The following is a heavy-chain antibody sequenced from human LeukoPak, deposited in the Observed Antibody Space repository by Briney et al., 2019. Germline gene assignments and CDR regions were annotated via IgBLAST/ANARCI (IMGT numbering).Heavy chain of an antibody. V-gene: IGHV1-18*04. CDR3: ARDCNTSCCPPFNY. J-gene: IGHJ4*02. Sequence: GASVKVSCKPSGYTFTSYGIIWVRQAPGQGLDWMGWVSAYNGDTNYAQRFQGRVTMTTDAYTSTAYMELRRLRSDDTAVYYCARDCNTSCCPPFNYWGQGTLVTVSS. CDR2: VSAYNGDT. CDR1: GYTFTSYG. D-gene: IGHD2/OR15-2a*01.